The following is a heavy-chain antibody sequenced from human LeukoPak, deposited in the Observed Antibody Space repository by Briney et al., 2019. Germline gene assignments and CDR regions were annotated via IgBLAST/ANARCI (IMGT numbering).Heavy chain of an antibody. CDR2: IYHSGST. J-gene: IGHJ6*02. V-gene: IGHV4-30-2*01. Sequence: SQTLSLTCAVSGGSISSGGYSWSWIRQPPGKGLEWIGYIYHSGSTYYNPSLKSRVTISVDRSKNQFSLKLSSVTAADTAVYYCASSAVVVAATDTYYYYGMDVWGQGTAVTVSS. CDR1: GGSISSGGYS. CDR3: ASSAVVVAATDTYYYYGMDV. D-gene: IGHD2-15*01.